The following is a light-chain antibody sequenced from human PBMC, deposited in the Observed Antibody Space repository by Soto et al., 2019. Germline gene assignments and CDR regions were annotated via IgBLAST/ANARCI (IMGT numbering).Light chain of an antibody. Sequence: DIQMTQSPSSLSASVGDRVTITCRASQSISTYLNWYLQKPGKAPVLLIYAASRLQSGVPSRFNCSGSGTDFTLTINSLQPEDLATYYCQHSYTTPRTVGQGTKVDIK. V-gene: IGKV1-39*01. CDR2: AAS. CDR1: QSISTY. CDR3: QHSYTTPRT. J-gene: IGKJ2*01.